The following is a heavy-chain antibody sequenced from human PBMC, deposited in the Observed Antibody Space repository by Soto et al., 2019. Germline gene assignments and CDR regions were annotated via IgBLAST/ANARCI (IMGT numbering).Heavy chain of an antibody. Sequence: ASVKVSCKASGYTFTSYAMHWVRQAPGQRLEGMGWINAGNGNTKYSQKFQGRVTITRDTSASTAYMEMSSLRSEDTAVYYCARSRIVVVEFDYWGQGTLVTVSS. CDR1: GYTFTSYA. V-gene: IGHV1-3*01. D-gene: IGHD3-22*01. CDR2: INAGNGNT. CDR3: ARSRIVVVEFDY. J-gene: IGHJ4*02.